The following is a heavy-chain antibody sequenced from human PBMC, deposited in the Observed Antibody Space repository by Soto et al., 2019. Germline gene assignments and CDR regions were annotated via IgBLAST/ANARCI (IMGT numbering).Heavy chain of an antibody. V-gene: IGHV4-59*01. CDR2: IYYSGST. D-gene: IGHD6-13*01. CDR1: GGSISSYY. Sequence: KPSETLSLTCTVSGGSISSYYWSWIRQPPGKGLEWIGYIYYSGSTNYNPSLKSRVTISVDTSKNQFSLKLCSVTAADTAVYYCARVLTLGIAAAGDYYYYGMXVWGQGTTVTVSS. CDR3: ARVLTLGIAAAGDYYYYGMXV. J-gene: IGHJ6*02.